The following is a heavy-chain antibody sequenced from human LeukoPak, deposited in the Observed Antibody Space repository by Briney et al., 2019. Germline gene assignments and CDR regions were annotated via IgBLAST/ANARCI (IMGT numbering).Heavy chain of an antibody. J-gene: IGHJ4*02. CDR3: ARAAYSYGPRGFDY. V-gene: IGHV3-21*01. CDR2: ISSTSDYI. D-gene: IGHD5-18*01. Sequence: NPGGSPRLSCAASEFTFSSYTMNWVRQAPGKGLEWVSSISSTSDYIYYTDSVKGRFTISRDNAKNSLYLQMNSLRAEDTAVYYCARAAYSYGPRGFDYWGQGTLVTVSS. CDR1: EFTFSSYT.